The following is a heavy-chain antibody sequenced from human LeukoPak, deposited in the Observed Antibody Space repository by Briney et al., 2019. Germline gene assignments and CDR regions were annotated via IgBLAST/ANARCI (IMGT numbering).Heavy chain of an antibody. CDR3: AREGDYYDSSDYDAYYFDY. D-gene: IGHD3-22*01. CDR2: LSSNATSK. Sequence: GGSLRLSCAVSGFSFRSYTMHWVRQPPGKGLEWVAVLSSNATSKHYADSVKGRFTISRDNSKNTLYLQLNSLRAEDTAVYYCAREGDYYDSSDYDAYYFDYWGQGTLVTVSS. J-gene: IGHJ4*02. CDR1: GFSFRSYT. V-gene: IGHV3-30-3*01.